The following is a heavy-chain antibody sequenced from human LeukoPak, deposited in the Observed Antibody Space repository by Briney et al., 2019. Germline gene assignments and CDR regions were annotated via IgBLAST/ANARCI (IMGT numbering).Heavy chain of an antibody. V-gene: IGHV4-61*09. CDR3: AGHYYGSGRYTQDAFDI. CDR1: GGSISSGSYY. J-gene: IGHJ3*02. D-gene: IGHD3-10*01. CDR2: IYYSGTT. Sequence: SQTLSLTCTVSGGSISSGSYYWSWIRQPAGKGLEWLGYIYYSGTTNYNPSLKSRVTISIDTSKSQFSLKLTSVTAADTAVYYCAGHYYGSGRYTQDAFDIWGQGTMVTVSS.